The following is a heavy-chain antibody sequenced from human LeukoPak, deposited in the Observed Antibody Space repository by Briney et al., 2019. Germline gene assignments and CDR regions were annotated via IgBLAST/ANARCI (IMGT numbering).Heavy chain of an antibody. CDR3: ARAHGGMTR. J-gene: IGHJ4*02. V-gene: IGHV4-34*01. Sequence: SETLSLTCAVYGGPFSGYYWSWIRQPPGKGLEWIGEINHSGSTNYNPSLKSRVTISVDTSKNQFSLKLSSVTAADTAVYYCARAHGGMTRWGQGTLVTVSS. CDR2: INHSGST. CDR1: GGPFSGYY. D-gene: IGHD4-23*01.